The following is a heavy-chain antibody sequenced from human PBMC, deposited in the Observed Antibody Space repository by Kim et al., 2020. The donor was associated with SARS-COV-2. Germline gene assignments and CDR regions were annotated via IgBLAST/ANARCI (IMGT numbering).Heavy chain of an antibody. CDR3: AKGSYYGSGPYYYYGMDV. Sequence: KGRFTISRDNSKNTLYLQMNSLRAEDTAVYYCAKGSYYGSGPYYYYGMDVWGQGTTVTVSS. V-gene: IGHV3-23*01. D-gene: IGHD3-10*01. J-gene: IGHJ6*02.